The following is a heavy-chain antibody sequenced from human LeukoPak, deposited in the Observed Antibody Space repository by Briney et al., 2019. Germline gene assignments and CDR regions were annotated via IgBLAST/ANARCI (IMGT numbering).Heavy chain of an antibody. Sequence: PSETLSLTCTVSGVSISSYYWSWIRQPAGKGLEWIGRIYTSGSTNYNPSLKSRVTMSVDTSKNQFSLKLSSVTAADTAVYYCARDQGVVVVSDAFDIWGQGTMVTVSS. J-gene: IGHJ3*02. CDR1: GVSISSYY. CDR2: IYTSGST. CDR3: ARDQGVVVVSDAFDI. V-gene: IGHV4-4*07. D-gene: IGHD3-22*01.